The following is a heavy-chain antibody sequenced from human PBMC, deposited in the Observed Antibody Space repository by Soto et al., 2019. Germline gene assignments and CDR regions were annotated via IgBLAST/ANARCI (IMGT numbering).Heavy chain of an antibody. D-gene: IGHD5-18*01. CDR2: ISFSGNT. CDR3: ASELTGYSFGPGDIY. Sequence: SETLSLTCTVSGGSINSGDYYWNWIRQPPGKGLEWIGYISFSGNTYYNPSLKGRVIISLDTSQNQFSLKLTSVSAAETAVYYCASELTGYSFGPGDIYWGQGTLVTVSS. CDR1: GGSINSGDYY. V-gene: IGHV4-30-4*01. J-gene: IGHJ1*01.